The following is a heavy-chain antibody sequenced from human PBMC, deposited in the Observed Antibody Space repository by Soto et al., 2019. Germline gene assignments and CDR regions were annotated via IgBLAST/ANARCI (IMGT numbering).Heavy chain of an antibody. Sequence: EVQLVESGGGLVKPGGSLRLSCAASGFTFSSYSMNWVRQAPGKGLEWVSSISSSSSYIYYADSVKGRFTISRDNAKNSLYLQMNSLRAEDTAVYYCAREAKGYCSRTSCYGRDHDAFDIWGQGTMVTVSS. J-gene: IGHJ3*02. CDR3: AREAKGYCSRTSCYGRDHDAFDI. CDR2: ISSSSSYI. CDR1: GFTFSSYS. V-gene: IGHV3-21*01. D-gene: IGHD2-2*01.